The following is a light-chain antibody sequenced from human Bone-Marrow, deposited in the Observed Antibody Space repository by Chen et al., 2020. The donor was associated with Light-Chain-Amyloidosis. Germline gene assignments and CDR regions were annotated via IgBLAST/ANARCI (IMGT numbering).Light chain of an antibody. CDR3: ATWDSSLTVWM. Sequence: QSVLTQPPSVSAAPGQKVTISCSGSNSNIGINYVSWYQQLPGTSPKLLIYENNQRPSEIPVRFSGCRAGTSATLGVAGLQTGDEADYYCATWDSSLTVWMFGGGTKLTVL. V-gene: IGLV1-51*02. J-gene: IGLJ3*02. CDR1: NSNIGINY. CDR2: ENN.